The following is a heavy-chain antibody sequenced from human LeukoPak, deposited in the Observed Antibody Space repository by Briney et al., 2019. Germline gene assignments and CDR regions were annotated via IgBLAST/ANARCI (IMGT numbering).Heavy chain of an antibody. V-gene: IGHV4-59*08. J-gene: IGHJ4*02. CDR2: IYYSGST. D-gene: IGHD3-10*01. CDR3: ARVPSSGTFDY. Sequence: SETLSLTCTVSGGSISSYYWSWIRQPPGKGLEWIGYIYYSGSTNYNPSLKSRVTISVDTSKNQFSLKLSSVTAADTAVYYCARVPSSGTFDYWGQGTLVTVSS. CDR1: GGSISSYY.